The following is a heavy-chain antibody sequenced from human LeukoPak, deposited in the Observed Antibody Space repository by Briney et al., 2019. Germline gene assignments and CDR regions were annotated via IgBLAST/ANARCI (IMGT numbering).Heavy chain of an antibody. Sequence: SVKVSCKASGGTFSSYAISWVRQAPGQGLEWMGGIIPIFGTANYAQKFQGRVTTTADKSTGTAYMELSSLRSEDTAVYYCARAIRGSKIASRYYFYYMDVWGKGTTVTVSS. CDR2: IIPIFGTA. J-gene: IGHJ6*03. CDR3: ARAIRGSKIASRYYFYYMDV. CDR1: GGTFSSYA. V-gene: IGHV1-69*06. D-gene: IGHD3-10*01.